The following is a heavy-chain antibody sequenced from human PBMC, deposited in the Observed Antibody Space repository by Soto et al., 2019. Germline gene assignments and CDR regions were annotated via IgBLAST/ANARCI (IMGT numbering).Heavy chain of an antibody. CDR1: GGTFSSYT. Sequence: QVQLVQSGAEVKKPGSSVKVSCKASGGTFSSYTISWVRQAPGQGLEWMGRIIPILGIANYAQKFQGRVTITADKSTSTAYMELSSLRSEDTAVYYCARAGLAAAGKSGYFDYWGQGTLVTVSS. J-gene: IGHJ4*02. D-gene: IGHD6-13*01. CDR2: IIPILGIA. V-gene: IGHV1-69*02. CDR3: ARAGLAAAGKSGYFDY.